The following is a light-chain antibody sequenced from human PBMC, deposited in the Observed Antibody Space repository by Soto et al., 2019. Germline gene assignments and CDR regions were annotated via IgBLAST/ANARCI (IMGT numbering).Light chain of an antibody. V-gene: IGKV1-33*01. CDR1: QDISNY. Sequence: DIQMTQSPSSLSASVGDRVTITCQASQDISNYLNWYQQKPGKAPKLLIYDASNLETGVPSRFSGSGSVTDFTFTISSLQPEDIATYYCQQYDNLPPLFGGGTKVEIK. CDR2: DAS. J-gene: IGKJ4*01. CDR3: QQYDNLPPL.